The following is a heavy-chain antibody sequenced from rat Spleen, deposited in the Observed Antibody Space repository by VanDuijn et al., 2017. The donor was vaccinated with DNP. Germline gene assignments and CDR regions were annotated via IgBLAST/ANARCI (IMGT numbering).Heavy chain of an antibody. CDR2: ISSGGST. D-gene: IGHD1-1*01. V-gene: IGHV2-19*01. Sequence: QVQLKESGPGMVQPSQTLSLTCTVSGFSLTDYSVHWVRQPPGKVLEWIAAISSGGSTNYNSALKSRLSISRDTSKSQVFLKMNSLQTEDTAIYYCTRDLLNWGQGVMVTVSS. CDR3: TRDLLN. CDR1: GFSLTDYS. J-gene: IGHJ2*01.